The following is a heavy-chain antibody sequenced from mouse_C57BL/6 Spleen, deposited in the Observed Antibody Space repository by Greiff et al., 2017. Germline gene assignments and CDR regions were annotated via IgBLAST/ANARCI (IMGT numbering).Heavy chain of an antibody. V-gene: IGHV1-55*01. CDR3: ARYLPYYGSSIDY. Sequence: QVQLQQPGAELVKPGASVKMSCKASGYTFTSYWITWVKQRPGQGLEWIGDIYPGSGSTNYNEKFKSKATLTVDTSSSTAYMQLSSLTSEDSAVYYCARYLPYYGSSIDYWGQGTTLTVSS. CDR1: GYTFTSYW. J-gene: IGHJ2*01. D-gene: IGHD1-1*01. CDR2: IYPGSGST.